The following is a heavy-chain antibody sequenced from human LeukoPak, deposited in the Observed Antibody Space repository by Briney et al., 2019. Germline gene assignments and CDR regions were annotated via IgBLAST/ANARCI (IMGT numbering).Heavy chain of an antibody. Sequence: ASVKVSCKASGYTLTSYGISWVRQAPGQGLEWMGWISAYNGNTNYAQKLQGRVTMTTDTSTSTAYMELRSLRSDDTAVYYCARDRGIVVVITSYYYYGMDVWGQGTTVTVSS. J-gene: IGHJ6*02. V-gene: IGHV1-18*01. CDR2: ISAYNGNT. D-gene: IGHD3-22*01. CDR1: GYTLTSYG. CDR3: ARDRGIVVVITSYYYYGMDV.